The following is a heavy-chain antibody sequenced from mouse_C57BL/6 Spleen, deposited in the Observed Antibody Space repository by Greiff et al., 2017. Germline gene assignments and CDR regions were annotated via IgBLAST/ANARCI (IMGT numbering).Heavy chain of an antibody. V-gene: IGHV1-55*01. CDR3: AREGFLYYGSSYAMDY. CDR2: IYPGSGST. J-gene: IGHJ4*01. Sequence: LQESGAELVKPGASVKMSCKASGYTFTSYWITWVKQRPGQGLEWIGDIYPGSGSTNYNEKFKSKATLTVDTSSSTAYMQLSSLTSEDSAVYYCAREGFLYYGSSYAMDYWGQGTSVTVSS. CDR1: GYTFTSYW. D-gene: IGHD1-1*01.